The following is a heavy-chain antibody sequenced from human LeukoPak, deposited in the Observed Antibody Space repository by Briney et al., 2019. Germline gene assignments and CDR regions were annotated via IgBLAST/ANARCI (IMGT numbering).Heavy chain of an antibody. CDR1: GYTFTGYY. V-gene: IGHV1-2*02. D-gene: IGHD3-10*01. J-gene: IGHJ6*03. Sequence: ASVKVSCKASGYTFTGYYMHWVRQAPGQGLEWMGWINPNSGGTNYAQKFQGRVTMTRDTSISTAYMELSRLRSDDTAVYYCARALYYYGSVSYYYYMGVWGKGTTVTISS. CDR2: INPNSGGT. CDR3: ARALYYYGSVSYYYYMGV.